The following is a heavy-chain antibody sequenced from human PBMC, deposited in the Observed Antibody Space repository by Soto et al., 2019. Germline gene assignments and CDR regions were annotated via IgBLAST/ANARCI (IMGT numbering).Heavy chain of an antibody. D-gene: IGHD6-13*01. Sequence: SVKVSCKXSGGTFSSHAISWVRQAPGQGLEWMGGIIPIFGTANYAQKFQGRVTITADESTSTAYMELSSLRSEDTAVYYCVEAAAGIRYFQHWGQGTLVTVSS. CDR1: GGTFSSHA. CDR2: IIPIFGTA. CDR3: VEAAAGIRYFQH. V-gene: IGHV1-69*13. J-gene: IGHJ1*01.